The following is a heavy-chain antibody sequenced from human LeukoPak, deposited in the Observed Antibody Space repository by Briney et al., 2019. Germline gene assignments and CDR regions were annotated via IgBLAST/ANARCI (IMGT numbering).Heavy chain of an antibody. CDR3: AKSYCGGDCYPGYYFDY. CDR2: ISYDGSNK. J-gene: IGHJ4*02. CDR1: GFTFSSYG. V-gene: IGHV3-30*18. D-gene: IGHD2-21*02. Sequence: GGSLRLSCAASGFTFSSYGMHWVRQAPGKGLEWVAVISYDGSNKYYADSVKGRFTISRDNSKNTLYLQMNSLRAEDTAVYYCAKSYCGGDCYPGYYFDYWGQGTLVTVSS.